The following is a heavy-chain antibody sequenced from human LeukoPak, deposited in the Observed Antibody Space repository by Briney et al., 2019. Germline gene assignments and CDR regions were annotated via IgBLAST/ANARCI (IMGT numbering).Heavy chain of an antibody. CDR2: IYYSGST. D-gene: IGHD4-17*01. V-gene: IGHV4-30-4*08. J-gene: IGHJ3*02. CDR1: GGSFSSGDYY. Sequence: SQTLSLTCTVSGGSFSSGDYYWSWIRQPPGKGLDWIGYIYYSGSTYYNPSLKSRVTISVDTSKNQFSLKLSSVTAADTAVYYFAAYNYGDFGGSDAFDIWGQGTTVTVSS. CDR3: AAYNYGDFGGSDAFDI.